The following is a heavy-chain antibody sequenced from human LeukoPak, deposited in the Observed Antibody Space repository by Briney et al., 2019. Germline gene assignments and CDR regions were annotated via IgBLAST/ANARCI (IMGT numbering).Heavy chain of an antibody. J-gene: IGHJ4*02. CDR2: FDPEDGET. V-gene: IGHV1-24*01. CDR1: GYTLTELS. Sequence: AXVKVSCKVSGYTLTELSMHWVRQAPGKGLEWMGGFDPEDGETIYAQKFQGRVTMTEDTSTDTAYMELSSLRSEDTAVYYCATEGCSGGSCQFDYWGQGTLVTVSS. CDR3: ATEGCSGGSCQFDY. D-gene: IGHD2-15*01.